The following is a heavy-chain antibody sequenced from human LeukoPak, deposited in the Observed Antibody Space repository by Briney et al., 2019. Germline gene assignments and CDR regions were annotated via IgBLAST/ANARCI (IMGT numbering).Heavy chain of an antibody. D-gene: IGHD2-15*01. J-gene: IGHJ4*02. Sequence: GGSLRLSCVVSGFTFSTYWMSWVRQAPGKGLECVATIKQDGSVKNYGDSVQGRFTISRDNAKNSLYLQMNSLRAEDTALYYCARHHIDCSGGSCYSGGRYYFDYWGQGTLVTVSS. CDR3: ARHHIDCSGGSCYSGGRYYFDY. CDR1: GFTFSTYW. CDR2: IKQDGSVK. V-gene: IGHV3-7*03.